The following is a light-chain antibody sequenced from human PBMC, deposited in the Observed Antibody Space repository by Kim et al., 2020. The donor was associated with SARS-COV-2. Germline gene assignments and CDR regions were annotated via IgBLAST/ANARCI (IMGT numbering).Light chain of an antibody. CDR3: NSRDSNNYVV. V-gene: IGLV3-19*01. Sequence: VAWGQTVRITCQGDSLRSYYASWYQQKPGQPAKVVIDSKDNRPAGVPDRFSGSSSGNTAYLTITGTQAGDEADYYCNSRDSNNYVVFGGGTKVTVL. CDR1: SLRSYY. CDR2: SKD. J-gene: IGLJ2*01.